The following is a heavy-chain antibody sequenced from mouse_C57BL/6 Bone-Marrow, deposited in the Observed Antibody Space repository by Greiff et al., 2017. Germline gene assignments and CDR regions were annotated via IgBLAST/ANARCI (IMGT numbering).Heavy chain of an antibody. CDR2: IDPENGDT. Sequence: EVQLQQSGAELVRPGASVKLSCTASGFNIKDDYMHWVKLRPEQGLEWIGWIDPENGDTEYASKFQGKATITADTSSNTAYLQLSSLTSEDTAVYYCTTEAMDYWGQGTSVTVSS. V-gene: IGHV14-4*01. CDR1: GFNIKDDY. CDR3: TTEAMDY. J-gene: IGHJ4*01.